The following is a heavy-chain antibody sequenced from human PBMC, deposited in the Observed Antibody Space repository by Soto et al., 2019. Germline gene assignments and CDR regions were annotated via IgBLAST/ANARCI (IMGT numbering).Heavy chain of an antibody. CDR3: ARASSSWNYFDY. V-gene: IGHV4-31*03. D-gene: IGHD6-13*01. CDR1: GGSISSGAYY. Sequence: QVQLQESGPGLVKPSQTLSLTCTVSGGSISSGAYYWSWIRQRPGQGLEWIGYIYYSGSTYYNPSLKSRVSISLDTSKNHFSLNLSSVTAADTAFYYCARASSSWNYFDYWGQGTLVTVSS. CDR2: IYYSGST. J-gene: IGHJ4*02.